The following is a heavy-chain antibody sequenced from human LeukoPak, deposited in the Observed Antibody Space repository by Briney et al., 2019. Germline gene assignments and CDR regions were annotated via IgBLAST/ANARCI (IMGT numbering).Heavy chain of an antibody. CDR2: MNPNSGNT. CDR3: ARYSSSSTPDFDP. CDR1: GYTFTSYD. D-gene: IGHD6-6*01. J-gene: IGHJ5*02. V-gene: IGHV1-8*01. Sequence: AAPVKVSCKASGYTFTSYDINWVRQATGQGLEWMGWMNPNSGNTGYAQKFQGRVTMTRNTSISTAYMELGSLRSEDTAVYYCARYSSSSTPDFDPWGQGTLVTVSS.